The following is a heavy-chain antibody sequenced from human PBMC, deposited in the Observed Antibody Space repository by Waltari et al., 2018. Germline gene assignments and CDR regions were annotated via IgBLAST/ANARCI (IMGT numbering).Heavy chain of an antibody. D-gene: IGHD2-15*01. J-gene: IGHJ5*02. CDR2: INPNSGGT. V-gene: IGHV1-2*06. CDR1: GYTFTGYY. Sequence: QVQLVQSGAEVKKPGASVKVSCKASGYTFTGYYIYWVRQAPGQGLEWMGRINPNSGGTNYAQKFQGRITLTRDTSISTDYMELSSLTSDDTAMYYCARVNGGGYFFGGTYYDESNWFDPWGQGTLVTVSS. CDR3: ARVNGGGYFFGGTYYDESNWFDP.